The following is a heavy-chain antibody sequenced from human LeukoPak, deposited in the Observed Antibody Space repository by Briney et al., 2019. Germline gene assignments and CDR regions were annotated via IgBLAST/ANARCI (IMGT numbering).Heavy chain of an antibody. V-gene: IGHV3-7*01. Sequence: GGSLRLSCVGSGFTSNNYWMSWVRQVPGKGLEWVASIKQDGSANSYVDSVKGRFTVSRDNSEKSVFLQMSSLRAEDTAVYYCAKNEGHSADYWGQGSLVTVSS. CDR1: GFTSNNYW. D-gene: IGHD4-11*01. J-gene: IGHJ4*02. CDR3: AKNEGHSADY. CDR2: IKQDGSAN.